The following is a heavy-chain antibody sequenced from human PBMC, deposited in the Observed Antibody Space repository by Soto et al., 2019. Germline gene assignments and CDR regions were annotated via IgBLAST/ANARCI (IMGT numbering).Heavy chain of an antibody. D-gene: IGHD3-10*01. CDR3: ARDFRYYYGSGRYYFPLGSVFDY. V-gene: IGHV1-18*01. CDR1: GYTFTSYG. CDR2: ISAYNGNT. J-gene: IGHJ4*02. Sequence: ASVKVSCKASGYTFTSYGISWVRQAPGQALEWMGWISAYNGNTNYAQKLQGRLTMTPDTSTSTAYMELRSLRSDDTAVYYCARDFRYYYGSGRYYFPLGSVFDYWGQGTMVTASS.